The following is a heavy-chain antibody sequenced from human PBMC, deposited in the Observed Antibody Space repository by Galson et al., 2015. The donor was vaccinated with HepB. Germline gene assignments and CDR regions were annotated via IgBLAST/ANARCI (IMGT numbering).Heavy chain of an antibody. CDR2: ISQDGIKN. Sequence: SLRLSCAASGFTFSNYGMHWVRQAPGKGLEWVAVISQDGIKNYFGYSVKGRLTISRDNSKNTVYLQMNSLGAGDTAVYFCAKDMAGDIYDFPDYWGQGTLVTVSS. CDR3: AKDMAGDIYDFPDY. J-gene: IGHJ4*02. V-gene: IGHV3-30*18. D-gene: IGHD3-3*01. CDR1: GFTFSNYG.